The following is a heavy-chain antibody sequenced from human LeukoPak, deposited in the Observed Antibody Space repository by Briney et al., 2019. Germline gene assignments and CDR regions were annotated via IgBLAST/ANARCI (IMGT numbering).Heavy chain of an antibody. CDR1: GYTFTGYY. CDR2: INPNSGGT. CDR3: ARGVTEIYYYYYMDV. Sequence: ASVKVSCKASGYTFTGYYMHWVRQAPGQGLGWMGWINPNSGGTNYAQKFQGRVTMTRDTSISTAYMELSRLRSDDTAVYYCARGVTEIYYYYYMDVWGTGTTVTVSS. V-gene: IGHV1-2*02. J-gene: IGHJ6*03. D-gene: IGHD5-24*01.